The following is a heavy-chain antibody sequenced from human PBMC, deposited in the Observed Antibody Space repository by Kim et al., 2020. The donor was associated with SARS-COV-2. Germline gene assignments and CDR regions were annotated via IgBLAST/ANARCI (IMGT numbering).Heavy chain of an antibody. Sequence: GGSLRLSCAASGFTVSSNYMSWVRQAPGKGLEWVSVIYSGGSTYYADSVKGRFTISRDNSKNTLYLQMNSLRAEDTAVYYCARASGPASPLDYWGQGTLVTVSS. J-gene: IGHJ4*02. CDR1: GFTVSSNY. V-gene: IGHV3-66*01. CDR3: ARASGPASPLDY. CDR2: IYSGGST. D-gene: IGHD6-25*01.